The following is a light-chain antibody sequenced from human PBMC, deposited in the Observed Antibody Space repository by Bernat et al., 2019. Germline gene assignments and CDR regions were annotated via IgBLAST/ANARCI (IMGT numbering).Light chain of an antibody. CDR1: SFDVGGYND. CDR3: SSYAGSNNYV. Sequence: QSALTQPPSASASPGQSVTISCTGTSFDVGGYNDVSWYQQHPDKAPKHIISEVSKRPSGVPDRFSCSKSGNTASLTVSGLQAEDEADYYCSSYAGSNNYVFGTGTKVTVL. CDR2: EVS. J-gene: IGLJ1*01. V-gene: IGLV2-8*01.